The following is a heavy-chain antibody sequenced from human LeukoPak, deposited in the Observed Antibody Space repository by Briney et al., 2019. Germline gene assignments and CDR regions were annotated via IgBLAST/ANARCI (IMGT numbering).Heavy chain of an antibody. V-gene: IGHV1-2*02. CDR3: ARDFGQQLVVGHDY. D-gene: IGHD6-6*01. CDR1: GYTFTSYG. J-gene: IGHJ4*02. Sequence: ASVKVSCKASGYTFTSYGISWVRQAPGQGLEWMGWINPNSGGTNYAQKFQGRVTMTRDTSISTAYMELSRLRSDDTAVYYCARDFGQQLVVGHDYWGQGTLVTVSS. CDR2: INPNSGGT.